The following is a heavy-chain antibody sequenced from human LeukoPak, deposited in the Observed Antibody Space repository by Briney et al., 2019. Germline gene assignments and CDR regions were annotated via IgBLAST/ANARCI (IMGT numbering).Heavy chain of an antibody. V-gene: IGHV4-34*01. Sequence: PSETLSLTCAVYGGSFSGYYWSWIRQPPGKGLEWIGEINHSGSTNYNPSLKSRVTISVDTSKNQFSLKLSSVTAADTAVYYCARGQDIVVVPAAIAKPFDYRAREPWSPSPQ. CDR3: ARGQDIVVVPAAIAKPFDY. J-gene: IGHJ4*02. D-gene: IGHD2-2*01. CDR1: GGSFSGYY. CDR2: INHSGST.